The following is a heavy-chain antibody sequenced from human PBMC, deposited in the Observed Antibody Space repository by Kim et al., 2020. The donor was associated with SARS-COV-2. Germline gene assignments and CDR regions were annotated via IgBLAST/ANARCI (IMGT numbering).Heavy chain of an antibody. J-gene: IGHJ4*02. D-gene: IGHD5-12*01. CDR3: ARPSSVAPTRFDY. Sequence: YRPSFQGQLTISADKSISTAYLQWSSLKASDTAMYYCARPSSVAPTRFDYWGQGTLVTVSS. V-gene: IGHV5-51*01.